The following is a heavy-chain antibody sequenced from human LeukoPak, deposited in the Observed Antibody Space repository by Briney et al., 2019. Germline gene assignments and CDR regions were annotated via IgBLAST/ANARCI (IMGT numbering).Heavy chain of an antibody. CDR3: AKDDAGKYQWAPIDY. D-gene: IGHD2-2*01. Sequence: SGGSLRLSCAASGFTFSRFWMHWVRQAPGKGLEWVSAISGSGGSTYYADSVKGRFTISRDNSKNTLYLQMNSLRAEDTAVYYCAKDDAGKYQWAPIDYWGQGTLVTVSS. V-gene: IGHV3-23*01. CDR2: ISGSGGST. CDR1: GFTFSRFW. J-gene: IGHJ4*02.